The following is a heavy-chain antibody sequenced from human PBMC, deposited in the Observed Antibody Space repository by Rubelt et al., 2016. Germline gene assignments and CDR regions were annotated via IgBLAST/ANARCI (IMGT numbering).Heavy chain of an antibody. CDR2: IFSNDEK. V-gene: IGHV2-26*01. CDR3: ARIEVSSLYIDY. Sequence: QVTLKESGPVLVKPTATLTLTCTVSGFSLSNARMGVSWIRQPPGKALEWLAHIFSNDEKSYSTALKSRPTVSKDTSKSQVVLTMTNMDPVDTATYYCARIEVSSLYIDYWGQGTRVTVSS. J-gene: IGHJ4*02. CDR1: GFSLSNARMG. D-gene: IGHD6-13*01.